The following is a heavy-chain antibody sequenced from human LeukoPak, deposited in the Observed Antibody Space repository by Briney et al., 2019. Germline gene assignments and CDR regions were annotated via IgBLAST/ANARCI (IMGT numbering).Heavy chain of an antibody. Sequence: GGSLRLSCAASGFTFSTYGMHWVRQAPGKGLEWVAFIRYDGSNKYYVDSVKGRFTISRDNSKNTLYLQMNSLRAEDTAVYYCAKDGYCYDSSGYRADYWGQGTLVTVSS. CDR3: AKDGYCYDSSGYRADY. J-gene: IGHJ4*02. CDR2: IRYDGSNK. V-gene: IGHV3-30*02. D-gene: IGHD3-22*01. CDR1: GFTFSTYG.